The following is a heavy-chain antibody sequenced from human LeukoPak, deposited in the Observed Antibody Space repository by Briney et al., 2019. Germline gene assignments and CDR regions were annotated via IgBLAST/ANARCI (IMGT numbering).Heavy chain of an antibody. J-gene: IGHJ4*02. CDR2: IYTSGST. V-gene: IGHV4-4*07. Sequence: PSGTLSLTCTVSGGSISSYYWSWIRQPAGKGLEWIGRIYTSGSTNYNPSLKSRVTMLVDTSKNQFSLKLSSVTAADTAVYYCAREGYYDSSGYYNDYWGQGTLVTVSS. CDR1: GGSISSYY. D-gene: IGHD3-22*01. CDR3: AREGYYDSSGYYNDY.